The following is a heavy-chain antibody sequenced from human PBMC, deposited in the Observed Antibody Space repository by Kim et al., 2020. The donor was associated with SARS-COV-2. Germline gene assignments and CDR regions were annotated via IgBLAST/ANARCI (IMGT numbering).Heavy chain of an antibody. Sequence: ADAVKGRFTISRDKSRNTLYLQMDSLRAEDTALYYCVRRGRQPYGAPFDYWGQGTLVTVSS. D-gene: IGHD4-17*01. J-gene: IGHJ4*02. CDR3: VRRGRQPYGAPFDY. V-gene: IGHV3-23*01.